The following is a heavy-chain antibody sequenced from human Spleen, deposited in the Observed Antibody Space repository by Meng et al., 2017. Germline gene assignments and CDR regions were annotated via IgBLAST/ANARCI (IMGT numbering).Heavy chain of an antibody. CDR1: GFTFGGYA. CDR2: IRNKAYGGTP. D-gene: IGHD3-22*01. J-gene: IGHJ6*02. Sequence: GESLKISCTASGFTFGGYAMSWVRQAPGKGLEWVGFIRNKAYGGTPEYAASVRGRFTISRDDSKSIASVQMTSLKIEDTAVYYCTRYITMRVVARKYGMDVWGQGTTVTVSS. CDR3: TRYITMRVVARKYGMDV. V-gene: IGHV3-49*04.